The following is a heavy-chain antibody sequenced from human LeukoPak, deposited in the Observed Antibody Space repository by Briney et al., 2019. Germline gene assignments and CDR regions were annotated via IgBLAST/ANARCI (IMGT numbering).Heavy chain of an antibody. Sequence: GGSLRLSCAASGFSFSGYAMSWVRQAPGKGLEWIGRIKSKTDGGTTDYAAPVKGRFTISRDASKNTLYLQMNSLKTDDTAVYYCTTAPSYADYWGQGTLVTVSS. CDR3: TTAPSYADY. J-gene: IGHJ4*02. D-gene: IGHD3-10*01. V-gene: IGHV3-15*01. CDR1: GFSFSGYA. CDR2: IKSKTDGGTT.